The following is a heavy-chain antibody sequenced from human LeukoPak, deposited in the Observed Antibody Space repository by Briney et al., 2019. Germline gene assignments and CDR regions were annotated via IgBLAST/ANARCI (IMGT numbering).Heavy chain of an antibody. CDR2: IIPIFGTA. CDR3: ARERRTHCSSTSCYYFDY. CDR1: GGTFSIYA. D-gene: IGHD2-2*01. J-gene: IGHJ4*02. V-gene: IGHV1-69*05. Sequence: GASVRVSCKASGGTFSIYAISWVRQGPGQGLEWMGGIIPIFGTANYAQKFQGRVTITTDESTSTAYMELSSLRSEDTAVYYCARERRTHCSSTSCYYFDYWGQGTLVTVSS.